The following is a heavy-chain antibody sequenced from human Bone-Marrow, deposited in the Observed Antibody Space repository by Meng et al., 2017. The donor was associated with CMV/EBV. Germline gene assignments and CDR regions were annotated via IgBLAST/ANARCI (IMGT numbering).Heavy chain of an antibody. CDR1: GFSISTHY. CDR2: IHYNGRA. V-gene: IGHV4-59*11. CDR3: AERGGGY. D-gene: IGHD1-1*01. Sequence: QGERQQSGPGLVKPSQPLSLRCRVSGFSISTHYWSWIRQTRGKGLEWIAYIHYNGRADYSPSLKSRVTVSVDTSDSQLSLKLSSVTTADTAMYYCAERGGGYWGQGILVTVSS. J-gene: IGHJ4*02.